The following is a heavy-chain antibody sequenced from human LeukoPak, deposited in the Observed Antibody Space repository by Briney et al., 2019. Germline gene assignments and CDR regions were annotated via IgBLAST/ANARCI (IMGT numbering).Heavy chain of an antibody. D-gene: IGHD6-19*01. CDR2: INHSGST. CDR3: ARHSSPPLIYSGWYDSGMDV. CDR1: GGSFSGYY. V-gene: IGHV4-34*01. Sequence: SETLSLTCAVYGGSFSGYYWSWIRQPPGKGLEWIGEINHSGSTNYNPSLKSRVTISVDTSKNQFSLKLSSVTAADTAVYYCARHSSPPLIYSGWYDSGMDVWGQGTTVTVSS. J-gene: IGHJ6*02.